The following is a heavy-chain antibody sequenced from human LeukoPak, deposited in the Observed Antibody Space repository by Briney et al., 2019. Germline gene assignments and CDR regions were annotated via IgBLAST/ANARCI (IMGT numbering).Heavy chain of an antibody. J-gene: IGHJ4*02. CDR3: AREWDNWAFFDY. Sequence: GRSLRLSCAASEFTFSTYGMHWVRQVPGKGLEWVAFIYYDGSNKYYADSVKGRFTISRDNSNNTVYLHMSSLRVEDTAVYYCAREWDNWAFFDYWGQGTLVTVSS. CDR2: IYYDGSNK. D-gene: IGHD1-20*01. V-gene: IGHV3-33*01. CDR1: EFTFSTYG.